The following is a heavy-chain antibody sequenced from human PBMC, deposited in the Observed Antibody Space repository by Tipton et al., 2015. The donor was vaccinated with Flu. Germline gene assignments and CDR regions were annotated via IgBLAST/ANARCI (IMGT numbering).Heavy chain of an antibody. J-gene: IGHJ6*02. CDR1: GFSISSGHY. Sequence: TLSLTCAVSGFSISSGHYWGWIRQPPGKGLECIASIYHSGSTFYNPSLKSRVTMSVDTSKNQFSLKLSSVTAADTALYYCAREDYGLDVWGQGTTVTVSS. CDR2: IYHSGST. CDR3: AREDYGLDV. V-gene: IGHV4-38-2*02.